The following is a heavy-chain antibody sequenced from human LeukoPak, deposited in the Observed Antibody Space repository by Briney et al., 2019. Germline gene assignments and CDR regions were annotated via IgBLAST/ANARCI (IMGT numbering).Heavy chain of an antibody. J-gene: IGHJ4*02. CDR3: AGSYSYGHFDY. Sequence: SETLSLTCTVSGGSISSYYWSWIRQPPGEGLEWIGYIYYSGSTNYNPSLKSRVTISVDTSKNQFSLKLSSVTAADTAVYYCAGSYSYGHFDYWGQGTLVTVSS. D-gene: IGHD5-18*01. V-gene: IGHV4-59*01. CDR1: GGSISSYY. CDR2: IYYSGST.